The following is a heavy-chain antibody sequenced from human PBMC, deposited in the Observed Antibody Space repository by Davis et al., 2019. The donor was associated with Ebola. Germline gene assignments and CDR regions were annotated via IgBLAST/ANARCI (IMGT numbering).Heavy chain of an antibody. CDR2: INSDGSST. CDR1: GFTFSSYW. Sequence: HTGGSLRLSCAASGFTFSSYWMHWVRQAPGKGLVWVSRINSDGSSTSYADSVKGRFTISRDNAKNTLYLQLNSLRDEDTAVYYCARKAHGVYDAFDLWGQGTMVTVSS. CDR3: ARKAHGVYDAFDL. D-gene: IGHD5/OR15-5a*01. J-gene: IGHJ3*01. V-gene: IGHV3-74*01.